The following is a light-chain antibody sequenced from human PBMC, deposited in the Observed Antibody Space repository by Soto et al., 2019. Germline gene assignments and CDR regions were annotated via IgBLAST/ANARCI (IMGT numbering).Light chain of an antibody. J-gene: IGKJ3*01. Sequence: DIVMTQSPDSLAVSLGERATITCRASQGISSYLAWYQQKPGKAPKLLIYAASTLQSGVPSRFSGRGYGTEFTLTISSLQPEDFATYYCQRLSSFPFTFGPGTKVDIK. CDR1: QGISSY. CDR3: QRLSSFPFT. CDR2: AAS. V-gene: IGKV1-9*01.